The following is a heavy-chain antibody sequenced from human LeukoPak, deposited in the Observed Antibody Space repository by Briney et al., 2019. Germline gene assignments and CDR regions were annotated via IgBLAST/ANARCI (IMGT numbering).Heavy chain of an antibody. CDR1: GFTFSSYD. J-gene: IGHJ6*03. D-gene: IGHD6-25*01. CDR3: ARDRGRYHMDV. CDR2: IGTAGDI. V-gene: IGHV3-13*01. Sequence: GGSLRLSCAASGFTFSSYDMHWVRQPTGKGLEWVSGIGTAGDIYYAGSVKGRFTISRENAKNSLYLQMNSLRAGDTAVYYCARDRGRYHMDVWGKGTTVTISS.